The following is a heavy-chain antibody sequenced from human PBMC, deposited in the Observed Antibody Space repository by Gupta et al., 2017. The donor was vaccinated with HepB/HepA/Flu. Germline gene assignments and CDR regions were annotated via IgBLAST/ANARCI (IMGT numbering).Heavy chain of an antibody. CDR3: ARDQGYDFWSGYPPNS. CDR2: ISSRSRSI. CDR1: GFTFSSYN. V-gene: IGHV3-48*02. J-gene: IGHJ5*02. Sequence: EVQLVASGGGLVQPGGSLRLSCAASGFTFSSYNMNWVRQAPGKGLEWVSYISSRSRSISYADSGKGRFTISRDDAKNSRYLQRNSLRDDETAVYHCARDQGYDFWSGYPPNSWGQGTLVTVSS. D-gene: IGHD3-3*01.